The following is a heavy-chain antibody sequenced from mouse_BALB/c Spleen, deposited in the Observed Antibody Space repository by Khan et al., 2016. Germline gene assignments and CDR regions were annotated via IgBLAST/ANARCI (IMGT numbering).Heavy chain of an antibody. CDR3: ARGGGNADY. D-gene: IGHD2-1*01. Sequence: QVQLQQSGAELARPGASVKLSCKASGYTFTDYYINWVKQRTGQGLEWIGEIYPGSDNTYYNERFKGKATLTADTSSSTAYMQLSSLTSEDSAVYFCARGGGNADYWGQGTTLTVSS. J-gene: IGHJ2*01. CDR2: IYPGSDNT. CDR1: GYTFTDYY. V-gene: IGHV1-76*01.